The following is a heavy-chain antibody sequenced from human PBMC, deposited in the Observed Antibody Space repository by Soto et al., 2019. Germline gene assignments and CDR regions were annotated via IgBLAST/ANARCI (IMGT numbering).Heavy chain of an antibody. CDR1: GFTFSSYA. J-gene: IGHJ4*02. CDR2: ISYDGSNK. D-gene: IGHD3-22*01. Sequence: QVQLVESGGGVVQPGRSLRLSCAASGFTFSSYAMHWVRQAPGTGLEWVAVISYDGSNKYYADSVKGRFTISRDNSKNTLYLQMNSLRAEDTAVYYCARDGTYYYDSSGYYPDYWGQGTLVTVSS. CDR3: ARDGTYYYDSSGYYPDY. V-gene: IGHV3-30-3*01.